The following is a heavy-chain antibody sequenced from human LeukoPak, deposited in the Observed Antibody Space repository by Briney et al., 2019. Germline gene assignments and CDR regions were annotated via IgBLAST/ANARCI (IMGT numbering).Heavy chain of an antibody. CDR1: GYSISSGYY. J-gene: IGHJ4*02. V-gene: IGHV4-38-2*02. D-gene: IGHD6-13*01. CDR2: IYHSGST. CDR3: ARGSWYADY. Sequence: SETLSLTCTVSGYSISSGYYWGWIRQPPGKGLEWIGSIYHSGSTYYNPSLKSRVTISVDTSKNQFSLKLSSVTAADTAVYYCARGSWYADYWGQGTLVTVSS.